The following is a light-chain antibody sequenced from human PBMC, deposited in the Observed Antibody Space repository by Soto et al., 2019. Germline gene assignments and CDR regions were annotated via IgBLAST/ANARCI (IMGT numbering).Light chain of an antibody. CDR1: QTISSY. J-gene: IGKJ1*01. Sequence: IQMTQSPSSLSASVGDRVTITCRASQTISSYLNWYQQSPGRAPKLLIYAASSLQGGVPSRFSGSGSGTDFTLTLSRLQPEDFATLYCQQTYSTPSTWTGGQGTKVEIK. CDR3: QQTYSTPSTWT. CDR2: AAS. V-gene: IGKV1-39*01.